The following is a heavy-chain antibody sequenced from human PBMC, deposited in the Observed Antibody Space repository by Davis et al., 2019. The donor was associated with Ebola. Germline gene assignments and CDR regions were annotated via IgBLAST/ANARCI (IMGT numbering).Heavy chain of an antibody. Sequence: PSETLSLTCNVSGGSMNSSSYYWGWTRQPPGKGLEWIGSIYYSGSTYYNPSPKSRVTISVDTSKNQLTLKLSSVTAADTAVYYCARTGYCSSTSCYTNYYYYYYMDVWGKGTTVTVSS. CDR3: ARTGYCSSTSCYTNYYYYYYMDV. J-gene: IGHJ6*03. CDR2: IYYSGST. CDR1: GGSMNSSSYY. D-gene: IGHD2-2*02. V-gene: IGHV4-39*06.